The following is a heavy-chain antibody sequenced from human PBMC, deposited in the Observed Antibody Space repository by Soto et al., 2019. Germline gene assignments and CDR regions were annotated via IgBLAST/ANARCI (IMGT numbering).Heavy chain of an antibody. V-gene: IGHV1-69*06. J-gene: IGHJ5*02. CDR3: ATAAYDFWSGSTAGWFDP. Sequence: GASVKVCCKASGGTFRSYAIIWVRQATGQGLEWMGGIIPIFGTANYAQKFQGRVTITADKSTSTAYMELSSLRSEGTAVYYCATAAYDFWSGSTAGWFDPWGQGTLVTVSS. CDR1: GGTFRSYA. CDR2: IIPIFGTA. D-gene: IGHD3-3*01.